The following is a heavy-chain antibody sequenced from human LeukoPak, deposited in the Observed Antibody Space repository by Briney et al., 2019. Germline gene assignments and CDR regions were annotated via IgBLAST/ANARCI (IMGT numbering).Heavy chain of an antibody. V-gene: IGHV1-69*13. J-gene: IGHJ5*02. CDR3: ALYYYDSSGYTAWFDP. CDR1: GRTFSSYA. D-gene: IGHD3-22*01. Sequence: SVTVSCKASGRTFSSYAISWVRQAPGQGLEWMGGIIPIFGTANYAQKFQGRVTITADESTSAAYMELSSLRSEDTAVYYCALYYYDSSGYTAWFDPWGQGTLVTVSS. CDR2: IIPIFGTA.